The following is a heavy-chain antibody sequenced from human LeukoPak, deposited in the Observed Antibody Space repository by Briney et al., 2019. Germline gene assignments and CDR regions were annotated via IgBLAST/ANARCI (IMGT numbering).Heavy chain of an antibody. CDR3: ARVSYDILTGVYYYYMDV. V-gene: IGHV1-69*06. CDR2: IIPIFGTA. J-gene: IGHJ6*03. D-gene: IGHD3-9*01. Sequence: ASVKVSCKASGGTFSSYAISWVRQAPGQGLEWMGGIIPIFGTANYAQKFQGRVTITADKSTSTAYMELSSLRSEDTAVYYCARVSYDILTGVYYYYMDVWGKGTTVTVSS. CDR1: GGTFSSYA.